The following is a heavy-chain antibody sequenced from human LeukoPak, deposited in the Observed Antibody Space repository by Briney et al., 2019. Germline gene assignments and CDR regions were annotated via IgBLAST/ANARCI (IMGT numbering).Heavy chain of an antibody. CDR3: ARVGQYSGSYYANLQH. CDR2: IYTSGST. V-gene: IGHV4-61*02. J-gene: IGHJ1*01. Sequence: KASETLSLTCTVSGGSISSGSYYWSWIRQPAGKGLEWIGRIYTSGSTYYNPSLKSRVTISVDTSKNQFSLRLSSVTAADTAVYYCARVGQYSGSYYANLQHWGQGTLVTVSS. CDR1: GGSISSGSYY. D-gene: IGHD1-26*01.